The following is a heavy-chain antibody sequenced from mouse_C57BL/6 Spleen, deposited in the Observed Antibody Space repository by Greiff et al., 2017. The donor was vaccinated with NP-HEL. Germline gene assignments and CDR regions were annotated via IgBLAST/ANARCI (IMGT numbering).Heavy chain of an antibody. Sequence: QVQLQQSGAELARPGASVKMSCKASGYTFTSYTMHWVKQRPGQGLEWIGYINPSSGYTKYNQKFKDKATLTADKSSSTAYMQLSSLTSEDSAVYYCASCYYDYDGGDYFDYWGQGTTLTVSS. CDR3: ASCYYDYDGGDYFDY. J-gene: IGHJ2*01. D-gene: IGHD2-4*01. V-gene: IGHV1-4*01. CDR2: INPSSGYT. CDR1: GYTFTSYT.